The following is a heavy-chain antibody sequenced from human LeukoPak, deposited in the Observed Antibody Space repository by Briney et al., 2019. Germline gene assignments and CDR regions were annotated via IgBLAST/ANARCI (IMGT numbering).Heavy chain of an antibody. CDR1: GFTFSSYS. CDR3: ARDVSSGGAFDI. D-gene: IGHD3-10*01. V-gene: IGHV3-21*01. J-gene: IGHJ3*02. Sequence: GGSLRLSCAASGFTFSSYSMNWVRQAPGEGLEWVSYISSTNHYTYYADSVKGRFTISRDNAKNSLYLQMNSLRAEDTAVYYCARDVSSGGAFDIWGQGTMVTVSS. CDR2: ISSTNHYT.